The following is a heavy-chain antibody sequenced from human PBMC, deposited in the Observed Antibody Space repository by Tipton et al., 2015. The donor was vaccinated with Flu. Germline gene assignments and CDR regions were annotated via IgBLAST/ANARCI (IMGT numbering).Heavy chain of an antibody. V-gene: IGHV4-38-2*02. CDR1: GYSISIGNY. CDR3: ARSSTRGESDF. Sequence: LSLTCNVSGYSISIGNYWGWIRQPPGKGLEWLVNVYHTGTTFYKPSLRSRLTISVDTSKNQISLKLTSVSVADTAVYYCARSSTRGESDFWGQGILVTVSS. D-gene: IGHD3-16*01. CDR2: VYHTGTT. J-gene: IGHJ4*02.